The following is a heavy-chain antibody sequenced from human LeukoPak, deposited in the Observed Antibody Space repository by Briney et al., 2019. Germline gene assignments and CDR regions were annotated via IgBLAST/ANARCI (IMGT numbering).Heavy chain of an antibody. CDR3: ARWLHVGYCSSPSCPAGWFDP. J-gene: IGHJ5*02. V-gene: IGHV5-51*01. D-gene: IGHD2-2*01. CDR2: IYPGDSDT. CDR1: GYSFTSYW. Sequence: GESLKISCKGSGYSFTSYWIGWVRQMPGKGLEWMGSIYPGDSDTRYSPSFQGQVTISADKSISTAYLQWSSLKASDTAMYYCARWLHVGYCSSPSCPAGWFDPWGQGTLVTVSS.